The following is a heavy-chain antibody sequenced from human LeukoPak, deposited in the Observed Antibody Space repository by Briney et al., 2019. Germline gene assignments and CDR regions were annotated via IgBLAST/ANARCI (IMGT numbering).Heavy chain of an antibody. J-gene: IGHJ4*02. CDR1: GVSFSSSG. D-gene: IGHD3-22*01. Sequence: GGSLRLSCGASGVSFSSSGMNWVRRAPGRGRGGIPYISKTGNSIYYADSVRGRFSVSKDNAEDSLYLQMNSLRAEDTAVYYCARDRGDWYDTGSYSLSFDLWGQGALVTVSS. V-gene: IGHV3-48*04. CDR3: ARDRGDWYDTGSYSLSFDL. CDR2: ISKTGNSI.